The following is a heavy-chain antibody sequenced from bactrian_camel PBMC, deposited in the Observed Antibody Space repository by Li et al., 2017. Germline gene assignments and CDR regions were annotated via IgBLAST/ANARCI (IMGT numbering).Heavy chain of an antibody. V-gene: IGHV3-2*01. CDR2: INTRGGTT. J-gene: IGHJ4*01. Sequence: HVQLVESGGGLVQPGGSLRLSCASSLFTFPYMTWVRQAPGKGQEWVSSINTRGGTTYYTDSERGRFTISKDDAKNTLYLQMNVLKSDDTAMYYCATDFDNLRPECYWGQGTQVTVS. CDR1: LFTFPY. CDR3: ATDFDNLRPECY.